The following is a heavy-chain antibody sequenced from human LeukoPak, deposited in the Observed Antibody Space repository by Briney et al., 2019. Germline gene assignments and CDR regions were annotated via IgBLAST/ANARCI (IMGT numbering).Heavy chain of an antibody. J-gene: IGHJ4*02. CDR1: GFTFSTYT. V-gene: IGHV3-21*01. CDR3: ARDRTGSGSYYFDY. CDR2: ISSSSNYI. Sequence: GGSLRLSCAASGFTFSTYTMNWVRQAPGKGLEWVSSISSSSNYIYYADSVKGRFTISRGDAKNSLNLQMSSLRAEDTAVYYCARDRTGSGSYYFDYWGQGTLVTVSS. D-gene: IGHD1-26*01.